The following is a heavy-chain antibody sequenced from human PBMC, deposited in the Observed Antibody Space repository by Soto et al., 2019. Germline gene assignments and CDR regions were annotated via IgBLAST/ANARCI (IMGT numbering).Heavy chain of an antibody. CDR2: IYYSGST. Sequence: SETLSLTCTVSGGSISSSSYYWGWIRQPPGKGLEWIGSIYYSGSTYYNPSLKSRVTISVDTSKNQFSLKLSSVTAADTAVYYCARQIGLCSSTSCYVSGVDYWGQGTLVTVSS. D-gene: IGHD2-2*01. CDR1: GGSISSSSYY. V-gene: IGHV4-39*01. CDR3: ARQIGLCSSTSCYVSGVDY. J-gene: IGHJ4*02.